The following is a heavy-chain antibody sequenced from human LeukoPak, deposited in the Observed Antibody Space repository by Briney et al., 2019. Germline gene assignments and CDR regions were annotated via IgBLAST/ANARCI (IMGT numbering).Heavy chain of an antibody. Sequence: PSETLSLTCAVYGGSFSGYYWSWIRQPPGKGLEWIGEINHSGSTNYNPSLKSRVTISVDTSKNQFSLKLSSVTAADTAVYYCARESTYGDYAYWGQGTLVTVSS. CDR1: GGSFSGYY. V-gene: IGHV4-34*01. CDR2: INHSGST. D-gene: IGHD4-17*01. J-gene: IGHJ4*02. CDR3: ARESTYGDYAY.